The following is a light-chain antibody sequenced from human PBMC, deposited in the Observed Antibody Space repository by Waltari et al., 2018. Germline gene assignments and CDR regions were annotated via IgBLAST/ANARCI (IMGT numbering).Light chain of an antibody. CDR2: GAS. CDR1: QRVSRN. J-gene: IGKJ4*01. Sequence: EIVMTQSPATLSVSPGERATPSCRASQRVSRNLAWYQQKPGQAPRLLIYGASTRATGIPARFSGSGSGTEFTLTISSLQSEDFAVYYCQQYNSWPLTFGGGTKVEIK. CDR3: QQYNSWPLT. V-gene: IGKV3-15*01.